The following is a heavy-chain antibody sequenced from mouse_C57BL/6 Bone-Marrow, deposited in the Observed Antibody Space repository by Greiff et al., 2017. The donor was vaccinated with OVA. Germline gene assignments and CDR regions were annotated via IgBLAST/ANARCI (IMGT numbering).Heavy chain of an antibody. CDR2: ISNGGGST. V-gene: IGHV5-12*01. D-gene: IGHD2-4*01. CDR3: ARLYDYHSMDY. J-gene: IGHJ4*01. CDR1: GFTFSDYY. Sequence: EVKLMESGGGLVQPGGSLKLSCAASGFTFSDYYMYWVRQTPEKRLEWVAYISNGGGSTYYPDTVKGRFTISRGNAKNTLYLQMSRLKSEDTAMYYCARLYDYHSMDYWGQGTSVTVSS.